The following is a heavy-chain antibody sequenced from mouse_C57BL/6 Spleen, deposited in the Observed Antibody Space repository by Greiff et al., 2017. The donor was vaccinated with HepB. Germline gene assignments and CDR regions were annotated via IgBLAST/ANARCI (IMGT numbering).Heavy chain of an antibody. D-gene: IGHD1-1*01. Sequence: VQLKESGPELVKPGASVKISCKASGYSFTDYNMNWVNQSNGKSLEWIGVINPNYGTTSYNQKFKGKATLTVDQSSSTAYMQLNRLTSEDSAVYDCARGRALDYGSSYGYFDVWGTGTTVTVSS. V-gene: IGHV1-39*01. CDR1: GYSFTDYN. CDR2: INPNYGTT. J-gene: IGHJ1*03. CDR3: ARGRALDYGSSYGYFDV.